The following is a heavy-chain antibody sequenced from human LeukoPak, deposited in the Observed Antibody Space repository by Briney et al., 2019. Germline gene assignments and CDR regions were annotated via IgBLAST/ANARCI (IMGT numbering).Heavy chain of an antibody. CDR1: GGSISSSSYY. J-gene: IGHJ3*02. V-gene: IGHV4-39*01. Sequence: PSETPSLTCTVSGGSISSSSYYWGWIRQPPGKGLEWIGSIYYSGSTYYNPSLKSRVTISVDTSKNQFSLKLSSVTAADTAVYYCASPQSSGYGEFAFDIWGQGTMVTVSS. CDR2: IYYSGST. CDR3: ASPQSSGYGEFAFDI. D-gene: IGHD5-12*01.